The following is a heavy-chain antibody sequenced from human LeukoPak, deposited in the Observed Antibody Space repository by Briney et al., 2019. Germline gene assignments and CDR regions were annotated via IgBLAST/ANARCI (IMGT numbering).Heavy chain of an antibody. CDR1: GYTFTSYY. J-gene: IGHJ4*02. CDR2: INPSGGST. V-gene: IGHV1-46*01. D-gene: IGHD3-22*01. CDR3: ARATYYYDSSGYGSLDY. Sequence: ASVTVSCKASGYTFTSYYMHWVRQAPGQGLEWLGIINPSGGSTSYAQKFQGRVTMTRDMSTSTVYMELSSLRSEDTAVYYCARATYYYDSSGYGSLDYWGQGTLVTVSS.